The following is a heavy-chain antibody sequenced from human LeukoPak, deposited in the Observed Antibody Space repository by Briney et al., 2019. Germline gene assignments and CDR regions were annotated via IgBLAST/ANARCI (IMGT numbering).Heavy chain of an antibody. Sequence: GGSLRLSCAASGFTVSSNYMSWVRQAPGKGLEWVSVIYSGGSTYYADSVKGRFTISRDNSKNTLYLQMNSLRAEDAAVYYCARAPMTSYYGSGSSHYYGYYYMDVWGKGTTVTISS. D-gene: IGHD3-10*01. CDR1: GFTVSSNY. V-gene: IGHV3-53*01. J-gene: IGHJ6*03. CDR2: IYSGGST. CDR3: ARAPMTSYYGSGSSHYYGYYYMDV.